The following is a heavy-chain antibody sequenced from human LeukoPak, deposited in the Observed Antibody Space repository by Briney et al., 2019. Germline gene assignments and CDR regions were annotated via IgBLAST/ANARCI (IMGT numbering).Heavy chain of an antibody. CDR3: ARAQVERNWNYLYWFDP. CDR1: GYTFTSYG. CDR2: ISAYNGNT. V-gene: IGHV1-18*01. D-gene: IGHD1-7*01. J-gene: IGHJ5*02. Sequence: ASVKVSCKASGYTFTSYGISWVRQAPGQRLEWMGWISAYNGNTNYAQNLQGRVTMTTDTSTSTAYMQLRSMRSADTAVYYCARAQVERNWNYLYWFDPWGQGTLVTVSS.